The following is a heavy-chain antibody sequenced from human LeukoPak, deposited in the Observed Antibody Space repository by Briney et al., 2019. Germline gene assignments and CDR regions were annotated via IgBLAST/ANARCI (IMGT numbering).Heavy chain of an antibody. Sequence: GGSLRLSCAASGFTISSNYMSWLRQAPGKGLEWVSVIYSGGSTYYADFVKGRFTISRDNSKNALYLQMNSLRAEDTAVYYCASLPPPQGMDVWGKGTTVTVSS. CDR3: ASLPPPQGMDV. CDR2: IYSGGST. V-gene: IGHV3-53*01. CDR1: GFTISSNY. J-gene: IGHJ6*04.